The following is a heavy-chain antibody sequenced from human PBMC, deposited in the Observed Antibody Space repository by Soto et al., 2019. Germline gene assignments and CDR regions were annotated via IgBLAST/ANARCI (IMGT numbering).Heavy chain of an antibody. V-gene: IGHV2-5*02. J-gene: IGHJ4*02. CDR1: GFSLSTSGVG. CDR3: AHRRTKGYSSGNFDY. Sequence: QITLKESGPTLVKPTQTLTLTCTFSGFSLSTSGVGVGWIRQPPGKALEWLALIYWDDDKRYSPSLKSRLTITNDTSKNQVVLTMTNMDPVDTATYYCAHRRTKGYSSGNFDYWGQGTLVTVSS. D-gene: IGHD6-25*01. CDR2: IYWDDDK.